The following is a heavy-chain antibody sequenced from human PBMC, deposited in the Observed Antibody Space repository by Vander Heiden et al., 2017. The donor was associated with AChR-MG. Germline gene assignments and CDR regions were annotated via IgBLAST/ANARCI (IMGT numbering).Heavy chain of an antibody. Sequence: EVQLVESGGGLVKPGGSLRLSCAASGFTFSSYSMNWVRQAPGKGLEWVSSISSSSSYIYYADSVKCRFTISRDNAKNSRYLQMNSLRAEETAVYYCAREPPSRVARTVILDYWCQGTLVTVSS. V-gene: IGHV3-21*01. D-gene: IGHD6-6*01. CDR3: AREPPSRVARTVILDY. J-gene: IGHJ4*02. CDR1: GFTFSSYS. CDR2: ISSSSSYI.